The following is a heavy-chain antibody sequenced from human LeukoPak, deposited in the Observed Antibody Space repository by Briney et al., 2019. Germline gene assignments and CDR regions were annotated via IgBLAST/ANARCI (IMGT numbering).Heavy chain of an antibody. CDR3: ARESDTGKYYFDY. Sequence: PGGSLRLSCTASGFTFSSYWMHWVRQAPGKGLVWVSRINSDGGSTSYADSVKGRFTISRDNAKNTLYLQMNSLRAEDTAVYYCARESDTGKYYFDYWGLGTLVTVSS. D-gene: IGHD3-10*01. CDR2: INSDGGST. CDR1: GFTFSSYW. V-gene: IGHV3-74*01. J-gene: IGHJ4*02.